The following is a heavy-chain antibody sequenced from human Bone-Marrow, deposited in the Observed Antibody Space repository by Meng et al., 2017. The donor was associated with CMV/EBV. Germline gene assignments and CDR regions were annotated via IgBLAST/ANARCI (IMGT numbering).Heavy chain of an antibody. CDR1: GGSFSDYY. J-gene: IGHJ4*01. D-gene: IGHD6-13*01. CDR2: INHSGNS. Sequence: SETLSLTCAVAGGSFSDYYWSWIRQPPGKGLEWIAEINHSGNSDYNPSLRSRVSISIDTSKNQFSLNLSSLTAADTAVYYCVRSRLQAQGYGITWYVDYWGQGSLVTFSS. CDR3: VRSRLQAQGYGITWYVDY. V-gene: IGHV4-34*01.